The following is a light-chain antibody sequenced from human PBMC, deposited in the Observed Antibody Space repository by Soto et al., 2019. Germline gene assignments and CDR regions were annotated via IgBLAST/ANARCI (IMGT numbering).Light chain of an antibody. CDR1: SRDVGGYDY. V-gene: IGLV2-11*01. CDR2: DVT. J-gene: IGLJ1*01. CDR3: CSYAGSYTVYV. Sequence: QSVLTQPRSVSGSPGQSVTISCTGTSRDVGGYDYVSWYQQHPGKAPKLMIYDVTKRPSGVPDRFSGSKSGNTASLTISGLQAEDEADYYCCSYAGSYTVYVLGAGTKLTVL.